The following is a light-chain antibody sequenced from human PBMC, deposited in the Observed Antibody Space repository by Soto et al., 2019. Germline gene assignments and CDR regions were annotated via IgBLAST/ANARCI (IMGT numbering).Light chain of an antibody. Sequence: SYELPQSPSVSLSPGQTARIACSGDAMPNQYAYWYQQKPGQAPILVIYKDNETPSGIPERFSGSNSGTTATLTISGVQAEDEADYYCQSSDSSGTSVVFGGGTKVTVL. CDR1: AMPNQY. J-gene: IGLJ2*01. V-gene: IGLV3-25*02. CDR3: QSSDSSGTSVV. CDR2: KDN.